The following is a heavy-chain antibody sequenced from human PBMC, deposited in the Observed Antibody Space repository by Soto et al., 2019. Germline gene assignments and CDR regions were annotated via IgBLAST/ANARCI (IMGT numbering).Heavy chain of an antibody. J-gene: IGHJ6*02. CDR2: INPSGGST. V-gene: IGHV1-46*01. CDR3: AREGGYSNAFYYYGMDV. Sequence: ASVKVSCKASGYTFTSYYMHWVRQAPGQGLEWMGIINPSGGSTSYAQKFQGRVTMTRDTSTSTVYMELSSLRSEDTAVYYCAREGGYSNAFYYYGMDVWGQGTTVTVSS. CDR1: GYTFTSYY. D-gene: IGHD4-4*01.